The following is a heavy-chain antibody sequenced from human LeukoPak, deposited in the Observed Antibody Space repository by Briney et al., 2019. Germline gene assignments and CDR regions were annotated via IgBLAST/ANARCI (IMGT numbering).Heavy chain of an antibody. CDR1: GGSISGYF. CDR2: IFYTGST. CDR3: ARLSNDGSGYRPDY. J-gene: IGHJ4*02. D-gene: IGHD3-22*01. V-gene: IGHV4-59*08. Sequence: PSETLSLTCTVSGGSISGYFWYWIRQPPGKGQEWIGHIFYTGSTNYNPSFKSRVTISVDTYKNQFSMKLSSVTAADTAVYYCARLSNDGSGYRPDYWGQGTLVTVSS.